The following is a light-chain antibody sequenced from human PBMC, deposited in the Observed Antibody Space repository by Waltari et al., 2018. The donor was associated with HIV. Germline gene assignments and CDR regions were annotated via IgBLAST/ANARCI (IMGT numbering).Light chain of an antibody. CDR3: QQYNNWPGT. J-gene: IGKJ1*01. CDR1: QSVKNN. Sequence: EIVMTQSPAPLSVSPGESATLSCRASQSVKNNLAWYQQKPGQAPRILFYGASTRVTGIPARFSGSGSETEFTLTISSLQSEDFAVYYCQQYNNWPGTFGQGTKVEIE. V-gene: IGKV3-15*01. CDR2: GAS.